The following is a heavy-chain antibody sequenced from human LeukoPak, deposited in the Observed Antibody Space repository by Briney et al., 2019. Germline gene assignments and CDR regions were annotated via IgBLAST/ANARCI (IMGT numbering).Heavy chain of an antibody. CDR1: GGSISSYY. D-gene: IGHD3-10*01. J-gene: IGHJ3*02. CDR2: IYYSGST. Sequence: SETLSLTCTVSGGSISSYYWSWIRQPPRKGLEWIGYIYYSGSTNYNPSLKSRVTISVDTSKNQFSLKLSSVTAADTAVYYCACPLWFGDLPGAFDIWGQGTMVTVSS. CDR3: ACPLWFGDLPGAFDI. V-gene: IGHV4-59*01.